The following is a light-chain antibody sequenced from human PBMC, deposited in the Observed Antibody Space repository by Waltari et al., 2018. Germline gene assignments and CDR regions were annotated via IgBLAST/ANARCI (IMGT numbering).Light chain of an antibody. V-gene: IGLV2-23*01. J-gene: IGLJ1*01. CDR1: LGTSNL. Sequence: QSALTQPPSVSGTPGQSVTITCTGPLGTSNLVSWYRQLPVTVPSLILYHSSERPSGTSVRFSGARSGNTASLTISVLQSDDEADYYCCSNNEGHAHVFGTGTRVTVL. CDR2: HSS. CDR3: CSNNEGHAHV.